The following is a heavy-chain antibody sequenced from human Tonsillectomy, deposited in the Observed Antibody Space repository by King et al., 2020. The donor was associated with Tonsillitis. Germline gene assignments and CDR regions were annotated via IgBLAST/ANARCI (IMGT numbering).Heavy chain of an antibody. CDR3: ASRGRGGNDAFDI. J-gene: IGHJ3*02. D-gene: IGHD3-10*01. CDR1: GGSISNGSYY. Sequence: QLQLQESGPGLVKPSQTLSLTCTVSGGSISNGSYYWSWIRQPAGKGLEWIGRIYNSGSTNYSPSLKSRVTISLDTSKNQFSLRLSSVTAADTAVYYCASRGRGGNDAFDIWGQGTMVTVSS. V-gene: IGHV4-61*02. CDR2: IYNSGST.